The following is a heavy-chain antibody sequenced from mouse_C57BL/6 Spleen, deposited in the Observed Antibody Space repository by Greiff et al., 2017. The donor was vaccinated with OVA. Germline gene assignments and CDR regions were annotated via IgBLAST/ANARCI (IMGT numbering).Heavy chain of an antibody. V-gene: IGHV3-6*01. J-gene: IGHJ1*03. Sequence: VQLKESGPGLVKPSQSLSLTCSVTGYSITSGYYWNWIRQFPGNKLEWMGYISYDGSNNYNPSLKNRISITRDTSKNQFFLKLNSVTTEDTATYYCAQGSYWYFDVWGTGTTVTVSS. CDR2: ISYDGSN. CDR3: AQGSYWYFDV. CDR1: GYSITSGYY.